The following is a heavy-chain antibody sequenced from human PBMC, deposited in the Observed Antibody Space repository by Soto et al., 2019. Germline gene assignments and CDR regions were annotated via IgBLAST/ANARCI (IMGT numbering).Heavy chain of an antibody. CDR2: ISYDGSNK. CDR3: AKDRGWLAERYYYGMDV. J-gene: IGHJ6*02. V-gene: IGHV3-30*18. D-gene: IGHD6-19*01. Sequence: QVQLVESGGGVVQPGRSLRLCCAASGFTFSSYGMHWVRQAPGKGLEWVAVISYDGSNKYYADSVKGRFTISRDNSKNTLYLQMNSLRAEDTAVYYCAKDRGWLAERYYYGMDVWGQGTTVTVSS. CDR1: GFTFSSYG.